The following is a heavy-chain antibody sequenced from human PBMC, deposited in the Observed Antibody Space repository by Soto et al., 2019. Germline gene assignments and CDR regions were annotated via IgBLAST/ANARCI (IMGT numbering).Heavy chain of an antibody. CDR2: IWYDGSNK. V-gene: IGHV3-33*01. J-gene: IGHJ6*03. CDR3: ARGAEEYCDFMDV. CDR1: GFTFSSYG. D-gene: IGHD3-3*01. Sequence: QVQLVESGGGVVQPGRSLRLSCAASGFTFSSYGMHWVRQAPGKGLEWVAVIWYDGSNKYYADSVKGRFTISRDNSKNTLYLQMNSLRAEDTAVYYCARGAEEYCDFMDVWGKGTTVTVSS.